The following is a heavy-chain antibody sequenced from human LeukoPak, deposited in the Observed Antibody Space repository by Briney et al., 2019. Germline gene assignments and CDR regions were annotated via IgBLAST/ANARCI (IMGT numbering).Heavy chain of an antibody. J-gene: IGHJ4*02. V-gene: IGHV3-74*01. CDR2: INSDGSST. D-gene: IGHD6-19*01. Sequence: TGGSLRLSCAASEFTFSRCWMHWVRQAPGKGLVWVSRINSDGSSTDYADSVKGRFTISRDNAKNTLYLQMNSLRAEDTAVYYCARVSQYSSGWFNFWGQGTLVTVSS. CDR1: EFTFSRCW. CDR3: ARVSQYSSGWFNF.